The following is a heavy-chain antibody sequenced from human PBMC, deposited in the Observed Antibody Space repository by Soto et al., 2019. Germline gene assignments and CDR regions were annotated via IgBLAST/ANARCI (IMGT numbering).Heavy chain of an antibody. D-gene: IGHD5-12*01. Sequence: QITVKESGLTLVKPTETLTLTCTFSGFSLSSIGMGVGWIRQPPGKALEWLALIYWDDDKRYSPSLSSRLTITKVPSKNEVDLTMTDMDPVDTATYYGARLTRGVYDSGRLWEKFDYWGQGTLVTVSS. CDR1: GFSLSSIGMG. J-gene: IGHJ4*02. V-gene: IGHV2-5*02. CDR3: ARLTRGVYDSGRLWEKFDY. CDR2: IYWDDDK.